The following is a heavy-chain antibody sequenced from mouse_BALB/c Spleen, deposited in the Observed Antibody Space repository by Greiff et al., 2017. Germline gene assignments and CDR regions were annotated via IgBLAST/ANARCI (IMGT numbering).Heavy chain of an antibody. Sequence: EVQLVESGGGLVQPGGSMKLSCVASGFTFSNYWMNWVRQSPEKGLEWVAEIRLKSNNYATHYAESVKGRFTISRDDSKSSVYLQMNNLRAEDTGIYYCTRPNYYGSSFFDDWGQGTTLTVSS. D-gene: IGHD1-1*01. V-gene: IGHV6-6*02. CDR3: TRPNYYGSSFFDD. CDR2: IRLKSNNYAT. J-gene: IGHJ2*01. CDR1: GFTFSNYW.